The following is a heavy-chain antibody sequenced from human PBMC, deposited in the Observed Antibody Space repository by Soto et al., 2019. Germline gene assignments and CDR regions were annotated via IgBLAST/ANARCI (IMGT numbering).Heavy chain of an antibody. D-gene: IGHD6-13*01. Sequence: EVQVLESGGGLVQPGGSLRLSCVASGFTFSSYAMSWVRQAPGKGLEWVSFVSGSGGSTDYADSVKGRFTISRDNSKSTLDLQLNSLRAEDTAMYYCAKRSFQLGLPFDYWGQGTLVTVSS. J-gene: IGHJ4*02. CDR2: VSGSGGST. CDR3: AKRSFQLGLPFDY. V-gene: IGHV3-23*01. CDR1: GFTFSSYA.